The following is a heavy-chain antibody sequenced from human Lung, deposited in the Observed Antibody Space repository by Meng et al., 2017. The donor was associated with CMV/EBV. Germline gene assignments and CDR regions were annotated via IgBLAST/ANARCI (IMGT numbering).Heavy chain of an antibody. V-gene: IGHV4-34*01. CDR3: VRSNIVVVVAATLGYYYYGMGV. Sequence: SETLSLTCAVYGGSFSGYYWSWIRQPPGKGLEWIGEINHSGSTNYNPSLKSRVTISVDTSKNQFSLKLSSVTAADTAVYYCVRSNIVVVVAATLGYYYYGMGVWGQGTTVTVSS. CDR1: GGSFSGYY. CDR2: INHSGST. J-gene: IGHJ6*02. D-gene: IGHD2-15*01.